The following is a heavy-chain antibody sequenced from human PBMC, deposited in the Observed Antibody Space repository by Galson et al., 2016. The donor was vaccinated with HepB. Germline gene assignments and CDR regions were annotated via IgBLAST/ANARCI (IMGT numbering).Heavy chain of an antibody. D-gene: IGHD3-16*01. Sequence: SLRLSCAASGFIFSSYGMHWVRQAPGKGLEWVSVISKDGRIKNYAESEKGRFTISRDNSKNTLYLQMNTLRVEDTAVYYCARPRGTSYYYYGMDVWGQGTTVSVSS. CDR2: ISKDGRIK. V-gene: IGHV3-30*03. J-gene: IGHJ6*02. CDR1: GFIFSSYG. CDR3: ARPRGTSYYYYGMDV.